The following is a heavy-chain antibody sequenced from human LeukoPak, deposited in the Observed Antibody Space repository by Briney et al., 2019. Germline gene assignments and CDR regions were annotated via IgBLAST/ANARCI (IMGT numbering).Heavy chain of an antibody. CDR2: IYPGDSDT. J-gene: IGHJ3*02. Sequence: GESLKISCKASGYSFTNYWVGWVRQMPGKGLEWMRIIYPGDSDTRYRPSFQGQVTISADKSISTAYLQWSSLKASDTAMYYCARRRYCTDTSCYAGVDGFDIWGQGTVVTVSS. V-gene: IGHV5-51*01. CDR3: ARRRYCTDTSCYAGVDGFDI. D-gene: IGHD2-2*01. CDR1: GYSFTNYW.